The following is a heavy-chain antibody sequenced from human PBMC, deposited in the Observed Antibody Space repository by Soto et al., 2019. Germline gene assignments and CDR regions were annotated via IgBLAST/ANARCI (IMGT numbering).Heavy chain of an antibody. Sequence: EASVKVSCKASGYTFTSYDINWVRQATGQGLEWMGWMNPNSGNTGYAQKFQGRVTMTRNTSISTAYMELSSLRSEDTAVYYCARGYNGRQSGSSSWGRYYYYYGMDVWGQGTTVTVSS. CDR2: MNPNSGNT. J-gene: IGHJ6*02. D-gene: IGHD6-6*01. CDR3: ARGYNGRQSGSSSWGRYYYYYGMDV. CDR1: GYTFTSYD. V-gene: IGHV1-8*01.